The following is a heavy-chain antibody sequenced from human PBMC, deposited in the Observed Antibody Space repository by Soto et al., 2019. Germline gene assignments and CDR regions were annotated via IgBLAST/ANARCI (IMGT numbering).Heavy chain of an antibody. CDR3: ARQHRDILTGLRWNGMDV. CDR1: GFTFSSYG. CDR2: IWYEGSNK. V-gene: IGHV3-33*01. D-gene: IGHD3-9*01. Sequence: PGGSLRLSCAASGFTFSSYGMHWVRQAPGKGLEGVAVIWYEGSNKYYADSVKGRFTISRDNSKNTLYLQMNSLRAEDTAVYYCARQHRDILTGLRWNGMDVWGQGTTVTVSS. J-gene: IGHJ6*02.